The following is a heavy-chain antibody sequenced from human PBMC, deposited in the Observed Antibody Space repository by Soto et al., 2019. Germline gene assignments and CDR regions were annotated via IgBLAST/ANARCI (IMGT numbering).Heavy chain of an antibody. D-gene: IGHD3-10*01. CDR2: INPSGSST. Sequence: ASVKVSCKASGYTFTRYYMHWVRQAPGQGLEWMGIINPSGSSTSYAQKFQGRVTMTRDTSTSTVYMELSSLRSEDTAVYYCAANYYGSGSSQDYYYGMDVWGQGTTVTVSS. CDR3: AANYYGSGSSQDYYYGMDV. J-gene: IGHJ6*02. CDR1: GYTFTRYY. V-gene: IGHV1-46*01.